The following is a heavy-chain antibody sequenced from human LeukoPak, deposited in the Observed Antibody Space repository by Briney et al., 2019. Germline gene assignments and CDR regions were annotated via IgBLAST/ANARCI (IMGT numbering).Heavy chain of an antibody. Sequence: SVKVSCKASGGTFTTYSINWVRQAPGQGLEWMGGIVPKFDTTHYAQKFQGRVTMTGDTSTSTVYMELSSLRSEDTAVYYCARVRDGYNDAYDIWGQGTMVTVTS. CDR2: IVPKFDTT. D-gene: IGHD5-24*01. V-gene: IGHV1-69*06. J-gene: IGHJ3*02. CDR1: GGTFTTYS. CDR3: ARVRDGYNDAYDI.